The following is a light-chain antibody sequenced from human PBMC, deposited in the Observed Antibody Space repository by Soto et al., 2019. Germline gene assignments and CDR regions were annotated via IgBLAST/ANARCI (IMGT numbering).Light chain of an antibody. CDR3: QQYYSYST. CDR2: KAS. V-gene: IGKV1-5*03. CDR1: QSISSS. Sequence: DIQMTQSPSTLSASVGDRVTITCRASQSISSSLAWYQHKTGKAPKLLIYKASSLESGVPSRFSGSGSGTDFTLTISSLQPDDFATYYCQQYYSYSTFGQGTKVEIK. J-gene: IGKJ1*01.